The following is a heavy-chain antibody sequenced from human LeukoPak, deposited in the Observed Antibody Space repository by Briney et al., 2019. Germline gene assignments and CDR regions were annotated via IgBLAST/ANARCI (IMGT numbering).Heavy chain of an antibody. Sequence: GGSLRLSCAASGFLVSDNYMHWLRQAPGKGLEWVTVLYTGGSTYYADSGKGRFTISRDNSKNTLYLQMNSLRVEDTAVYYCARDHWNYHAFDYWGQGTLVTVSS. V-gene: IGHV3-53*01. CDR3: ARDHWNYHAFDY. D-gene: IGHD1-7*01. CDR1: GFLVSDNY. CDR2: LYTGGST. J-gene: IGHJ4*02.